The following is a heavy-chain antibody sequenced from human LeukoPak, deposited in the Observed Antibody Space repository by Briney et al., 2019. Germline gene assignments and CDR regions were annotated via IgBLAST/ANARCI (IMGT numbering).Heavy chain of an antibody. V-gene: IGHV3-23*01. CDR2: ISGSGDVS. Sequence: GGSLRLSCGASGLTFSSYVMSWVRQAPGQGLEWVSPISGSGDVSSYADAVKGGFTISRDNYNNTLYLQMNSLRTEDTAVYYCAKGAFSGSYSAFEDWGRGPGVTVSS. D-gene: IGHD3-10*01. J-gene: IGHJ4*02. CDR3: AKGAFSGSYSAFED. CDR1: GLTFSSYV.